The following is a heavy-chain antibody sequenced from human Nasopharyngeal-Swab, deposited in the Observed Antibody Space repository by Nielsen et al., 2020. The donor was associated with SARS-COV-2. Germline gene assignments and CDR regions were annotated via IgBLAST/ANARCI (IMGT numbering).Heavy chain of an antibody. CDR3: ARDQGSSWYTYYYYYGMDV. D-gene: IGHD6-13*01. J-gene: IGHJ6*02. V-gene: IGHV3-30-3*01. Sequence: LSLTCAASGFTFSSYAMHWVRQAPGKGLEWVAVISYDGSKKYYADSVKGRFTISRDNSKNTLYLQMNSLRDEDTAVYYCARDQGSSWYTYYYYYGMDVWGQGTTVTVSS. CDR1: GFTFSSYA. CDR2: ISYDGSKK.